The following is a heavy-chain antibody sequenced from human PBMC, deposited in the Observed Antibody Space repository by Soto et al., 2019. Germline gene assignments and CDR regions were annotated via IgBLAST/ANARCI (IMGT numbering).Heavy chain of an antibody. Sequence: SETLSLTCTVSGGSISNYYWSWIRQPPGMGLEWIGYIYYTGSTNYNPSLKSRVTISVDTSKNQFSLKLSSVTAADTAVYYCARGWMDYDILTGPSWGYAFDIWGQGTMVTVSS. CDR2: IYYTGST. J-gene: IGHJ3*02. CDR1: GGSISNYY. V-gene: IGHV4-59*01. D-gene: IGHD3-9*01. CDR3: ARGWMDYDILTGPSWGYAFDI.